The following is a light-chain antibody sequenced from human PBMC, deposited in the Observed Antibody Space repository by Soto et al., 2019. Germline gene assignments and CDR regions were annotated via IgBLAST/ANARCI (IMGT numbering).Light chain of an antibody. CDR3: QQRSKWPPFT. Sequence: EIVLTQSPATLSLSPGERATLSCRASQSVGRSLAWYQQKPGQAPRLFIYDASNRATGVPARFSGDGSGTDFPLIISSLEPEDFAVYYCQQRSKWPPFTFGGGTKVEIK. CDR1: QSVGRS. CDR2: DAS. V-gene: IGKV3-11*01. J-gene: IGKJ4*01.